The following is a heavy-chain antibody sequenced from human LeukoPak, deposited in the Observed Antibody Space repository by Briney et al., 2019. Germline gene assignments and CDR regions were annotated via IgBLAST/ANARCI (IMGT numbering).Heavy chain of an antibody. CDR1: GVSFSSYY. V-gene: IGHV4-59*01. J-gene: IGHJ4*02. Sequence: WETLSLTCTVSGVSFSSYYWTWIRQPPGKGLEWIGYIYYSGSTNYNPSLKSRVTISVDTSKNQFSLKLRSVTAADTAVYYCARYIGGVTASHFYFDYWGQGTLVTVSS. CDR2: IYYSGST. D-gene: IGHD2-15*01. CDR3: ARYIGGVTASHFYFDY.